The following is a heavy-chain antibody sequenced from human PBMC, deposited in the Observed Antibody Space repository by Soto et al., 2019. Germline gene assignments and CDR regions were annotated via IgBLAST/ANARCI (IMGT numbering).Heavy chain of an antibody. D-gene: IGHD3-16*01. Sequence: QVQLQESGPGLVKPSETLSLTCTVPGGSINNYYWSWIRQPPGAGLEWIGYIHYSGTTNYNPSLMSRVTISMDTSKNPFFLKLTSMTAADTAGYYCARRWRGIDYWGQGTLVTVSS. CDR3: ARRWRGIDY. CDR1: GGSINNYY. CDR2: IHYSGTT. V-gene: IGHV4-59*01. J-gene: IGHJ4*02.